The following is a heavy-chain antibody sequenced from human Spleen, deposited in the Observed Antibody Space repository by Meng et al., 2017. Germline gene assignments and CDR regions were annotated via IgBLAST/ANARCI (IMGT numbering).Heavy chain of an antibody. CDR1: GFTFSSYW. V-gene: IGHV3-74*01. CDR3: ARELYISSWYNDY. D-gene: IGHD6-13*01. J-gene: IGHJ4*02. CDR2: INTDGSIT. Sequence: SCVASGFTFSSYWMHWVRQAPGKGLVWVSRINTDGSITSYADSVKGRFTISRDNAKNTLYLHMNSLKAEDTAVYYCARELYISSWYNDYWGQGTLVTVS.